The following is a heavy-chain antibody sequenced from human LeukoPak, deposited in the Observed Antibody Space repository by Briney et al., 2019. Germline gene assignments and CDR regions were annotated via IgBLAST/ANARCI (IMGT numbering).Heavy chain of an antibody. CDR2: ISGNGDST. Sequence: GGSLRLSCAASRFTFDNDAMHWVRQAPGKGLEWVSLISGNGDSTYYGDSVKGRFSISRDNIKNSLYLQMNSLRTEDTALYYCEKDIVSGSAAFSFDYCGQGTLVTVSS. CDR1: RFTFDNDA. D-gene: IGHD5/OR15-5a*01. CDR3: EKDIVSGSAAFSFDY. V-gene: IGHV3-43*02. J-gene: IGHJ4*02.